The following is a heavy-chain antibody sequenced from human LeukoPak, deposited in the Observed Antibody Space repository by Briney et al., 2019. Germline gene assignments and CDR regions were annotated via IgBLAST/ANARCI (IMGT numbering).Heavy chain of an antibody. CDR2: ISYSGNT. CDR3: AREVDDSSGYYHRLIDY. CDR1: GGSIISSDYH. V-gene: IGHV4-39*07. D-gene: IGHD3-22*01. J-gene: IGHJ4*02. Sequence: SETLSLTCTVSGGSIISSDYHWGWVRQPPGKGLEWIGTISYSGNTDYNPSLRSRVTISVDTSKNQFSLKLSSVTAADTAVYYCAREVDDSSGYYHRLIDYWGQGTLVTVSS.